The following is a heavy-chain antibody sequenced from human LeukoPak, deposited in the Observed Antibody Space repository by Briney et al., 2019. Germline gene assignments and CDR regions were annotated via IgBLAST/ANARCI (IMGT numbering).Heavy chain of an antibody. Sequence: GRSLRLSCAASGFTFSSYGMHWVRQAPGKGLEWVSGISWNSFTIGYADSVKGRFTISRDNAKNSLYLQMNSLRVEDTALYYCAKDIGRVDTASTYMDVWGKGTTVTISS. V-gene: IGHV3-9*01. J-gene: IGHJ6*03. CDR2: ISWNSFTI. CDR3: AKDIGRVDTASTYMDV. CDR1: GFTFSSYG. D-gene: IGHD5-18*01.